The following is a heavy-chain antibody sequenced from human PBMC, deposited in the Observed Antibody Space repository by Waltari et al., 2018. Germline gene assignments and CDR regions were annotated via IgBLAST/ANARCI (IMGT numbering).Heavy chain of an antibody. V-gene: IGHV4-59*01. D-gene: IGHD3-3*01. J-gene: IGHJ3*02. CDR3: AREGLTIFGAIHNDAFDI. Sequence: QVQLQESGPGLVKPSETLSLTCTVSGGSISSYYWSWIRQPPGKGLGWIGYIYYSGSTTYNPSLMSRVSISVETSKNQFSLKLSSVTAADTAVYYCAREGLTIFGAIHNDAFDIWGQGTMVTVSS. CDR1: GGSISSYY. CDR2: IYYSGST.